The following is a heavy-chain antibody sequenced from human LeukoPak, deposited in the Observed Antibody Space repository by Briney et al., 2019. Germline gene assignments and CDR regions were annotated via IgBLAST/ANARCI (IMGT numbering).Heavy chain of an antibody. J-gene: IGHJ4*02. Sequence: SVKVSCKASGGTFSSYAISWVRQAPGQGLEWMGGIIPIFGTANYAQKFQGRVTITADESTSTAYMELSSLRSEDTAVYYCAKDGYSYGHRLVDWGQGTLVTVSS. CDR1: GGTFSSYA. D-gene: IGHD5-18*01. V-gene: IGHV1-69*13. CDR3: AKDGYSYGHRLVD. CDR2: IIPIFGTA.